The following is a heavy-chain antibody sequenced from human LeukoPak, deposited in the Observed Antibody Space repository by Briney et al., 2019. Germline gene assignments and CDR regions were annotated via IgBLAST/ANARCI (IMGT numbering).Heavy chain of an antibody. V-gene: IGHV4-39*07. Sequence: PSETLSLTCTVSGGSISSSSYSWGWIRQPPGKGLEWIGSIYHSGSTYYNPSLKSRVTISVDTSKNQFSLKLSSVTAADTAVYYCAGDLRYFDYWGQGTLVTVSS. CDR1: GGSISSSSYS. CDR2: IYHSGST. J-gene: IGHJ4*02. D-gene: IGHD7-27*01. CDR3: AGDLRYFDY.